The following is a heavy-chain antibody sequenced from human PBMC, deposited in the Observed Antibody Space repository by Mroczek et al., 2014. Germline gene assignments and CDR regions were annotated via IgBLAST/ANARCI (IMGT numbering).Heavy chain of an antibody. CDR2: ISYDGSNK. J-gene: IGHJ6*03. CDR1: GFTFSSYG. Sequence: ESGGGVVQPGRSLRLSCAASGFTFSSYGMHWVRQAPGKGLEWVAVISYDGSNKYYADSVKGRFTISRDNSKNTLYLQMNSLRAEDTAVYYCAKXWXIAGGGYYMDVVGTKGPRSTVS. CDR3: AKXWXIAGGGYYMDV. D-gene: IGHD6-13*01. V-gene: IGHV3-30*18.